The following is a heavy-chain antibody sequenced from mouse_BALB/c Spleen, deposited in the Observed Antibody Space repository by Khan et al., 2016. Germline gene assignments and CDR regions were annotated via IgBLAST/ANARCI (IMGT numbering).Heavy chain of an antibody. CDR1: GYSITSDYA. J-gene: IGHJ1*01. CDR2: IRYSGST. V-gene: IGHV3-2*02. Sequence: VQLQQSGPGLVKPSQSLSLTCTVTGYSITSDYAWNWIRQFPGNKLEWMGYIRYSGSTTYNPSLKSRISITRDTSKNQFFLQLYSVTTEDTATYYGTGDPAAYRDLDDWGQGTTVTVSS. D-gene: IGHD2-13*01. CDR3: TGDPAAYRDLDD.